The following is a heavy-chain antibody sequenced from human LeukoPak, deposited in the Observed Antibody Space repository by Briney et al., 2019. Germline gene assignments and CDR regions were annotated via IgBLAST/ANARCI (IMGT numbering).Heavy chain of an antibody. CDR2: VFTSGIISGNT. D-gene: IGHD4-17*01. Sequence: SETLSLTCTVSGGSTSSYYWSWIRQPPGKGLEWIGRVFTSGIISGNTNYNPSLKSRVTMSVDTSKNQFSLKLSSVTAADTAIYYCARDVGDGDYGWFDPWGQGTLVSVSS. J-gene: IGHJ5*02. CDR1: GGSTSSYY. V-gene: IGHV4-4*07. CDR3: ARDVGDGDYGWFDP.